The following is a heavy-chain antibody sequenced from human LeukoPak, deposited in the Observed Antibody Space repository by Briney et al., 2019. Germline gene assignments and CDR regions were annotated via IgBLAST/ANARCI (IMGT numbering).Heavy chain of an antibody. CDR3: ARRDYAAWFDP. CDR2: VYYSGST. J-gene: IGHJ5*02. CDR1: GDSITSGAFY. Sequence: SETLSLTCNVSGDSITSGAFYWAWIRQSPGKGLEWIGNVYYSGSTQYNPSLRGRVSISMDKTKNQFSLNQNSVSVTDTAIYYCARRDYAAWFDPWGQGTLVTVSS. V-gene: IGHV4-39*01. D-gene: IGHD4/OR15-4a*01.